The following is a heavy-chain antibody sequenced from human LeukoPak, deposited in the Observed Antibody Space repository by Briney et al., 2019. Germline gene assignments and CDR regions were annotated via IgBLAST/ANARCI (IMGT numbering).Heavy chain of an antibody. V-gene: IGHV1-69*13. D-gene: IGHD2-2*01. J-gene: IGHJ5*02. CDR1: GGTFSSYA. Sequence: ASVKVSCKASGGTFSSYAISWVRQAPGQGLEWMGGIIPIFGTANYAQKFQGRVTITADESTSTAYMELSSLRSEDTAVYYCARVHCSSTSCLDDPWGQGTLVTVSS. CDR2: IIPIFGTA. CDR3: ARVHCSSTSCLDDP.